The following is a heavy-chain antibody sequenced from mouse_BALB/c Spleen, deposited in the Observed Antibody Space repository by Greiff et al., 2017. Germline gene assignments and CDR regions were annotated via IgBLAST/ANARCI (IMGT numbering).Heavy chain of an antibody. J-gene: IGHJ4*01. CDR1: GFTFSSYA. V-gene: IGHV5-9-4*01. Sequence: EVQLVESGGGLVKPGGSLKLSCAASGFTFSSYAMSWVRQSPEKRLEWVAEISSGGSYTYYPDTVTGRFTISRDNAKNTLYLEMSSLRSEDTAMYYCAREGGGAMDYWGQGTSVTVSS. CDR3: AREGGGAMDY. CDR2: ISSGGSYT.